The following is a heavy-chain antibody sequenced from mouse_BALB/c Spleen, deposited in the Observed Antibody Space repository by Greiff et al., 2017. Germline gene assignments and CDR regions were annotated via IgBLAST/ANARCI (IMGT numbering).Heavy chain of an antibody. J-gene: IGHJ3*01. CDR1: GFTFSDYY. V-gene: IGHV5-4*02. D-gene: IGHD2-12*01. CDR3: ASGFTTGFAY. Sequence: EVQLVESGGGLVKPGGSLKLSCAASGFTFSDYYMYWVRQTPEKRLEWVATISDGGSYTYYPDSVKGRFTISRDNAKNNLYLQMSSLKSEDTAMYYCASGFTTGFAYWGQGTLVTVSA. CDR2: ISDGGSYT.